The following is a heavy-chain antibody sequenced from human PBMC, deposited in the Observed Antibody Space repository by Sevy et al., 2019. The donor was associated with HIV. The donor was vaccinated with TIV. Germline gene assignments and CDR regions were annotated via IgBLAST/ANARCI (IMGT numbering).Heavy chain of an antibody. J-gene: IGHJ2*01. CDR3: AKDGKRVTAIRNWYFDL. Sequence: GGSLRLSCAASGFSFTAYAIHWVRQAPGKGLEWLAVITNDGTNKFYADSVKGRFTVSRDNSRNTLSLQMNSLRAEDTAVYYCAKDGKRVTAIRNWYFDLWGRGTLVTVSS. V-gene: IGHV3-30*18. D-gene: IGHD2-21*02. CDR2: ITNDGTNK. CDR1: GFSFTAYA.